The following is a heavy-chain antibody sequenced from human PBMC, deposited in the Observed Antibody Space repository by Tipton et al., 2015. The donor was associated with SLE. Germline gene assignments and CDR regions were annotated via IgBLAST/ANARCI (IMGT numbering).Heavy chain of an antibody. CDR3: ARLLVAAANDWYFGL. Sequence: TLSLTCTVSGGSISSSSYYWGWIRQPPGKGLEWIGSIYYSGNTYYNPSLKSRVTISVDTSKNQFSPKLSSVTAADTAVYYCARLLVAAANDWYFGLWGRVTLVTVSA. V-gene: IGHV4-39*07. CDR1: GGSISSSSYY. CDR2: IYYSGNT. D-gene: IGHD2-2*01. J-gene: IGHJ2*01.